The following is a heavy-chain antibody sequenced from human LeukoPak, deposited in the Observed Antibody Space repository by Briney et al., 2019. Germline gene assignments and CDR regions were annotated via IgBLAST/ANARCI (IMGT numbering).Heavy chain of an antibody. Sequence: GGSLRLSCAASGFTFSSYEMNWVRQAPGKGLEWVANIKEDGSEENYVDSLKGRFTISRDNAKNSLDLQMHGLRAEDTAVYYCVRVGSGGGDYYMDVWGKGTTVTVSS. CDR2: IKEDGSEE. V-gene: IGHV3-7*01. CDR3: VRVGSGGGDYYMDV. J-gene: IGHJ6*03. CDR1: GFTFSSYE. D-gene: IGHD3-10*01.